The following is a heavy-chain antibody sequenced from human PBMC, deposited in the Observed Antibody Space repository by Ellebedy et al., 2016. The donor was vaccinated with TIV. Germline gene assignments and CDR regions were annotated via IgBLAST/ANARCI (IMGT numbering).Heavy chain of an antibody. Sequence: AASVKVSCKASGYTFTNYAMQWVRQAPGQRLEWMGWINAGNCNTKYSQKFQVRVTITRATSPSTAYMELSSLRSEDTALYYCSSELVPATRMEVFDPWGQGTLVTVSS. CDR1: GYTFTNYA. CDR2: INAGNCNT. J-gene: IGHJ5*02. V-gene: IGHV1-3*01. D-gene: IGHD2-2*01. CDR3: SSELVPATRMEVFDP.